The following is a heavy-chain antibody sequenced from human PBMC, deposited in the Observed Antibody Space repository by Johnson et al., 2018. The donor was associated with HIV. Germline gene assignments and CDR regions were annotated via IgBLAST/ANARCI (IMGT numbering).Heavy chain of an antibody. CDR1: GFTFDDYG. J-gene: IGHJ3*02. Sequence: QVQLVESGGGVVRPGGSLRLSCVASGFTFDDYGMSWVRQAPGKGLEWVAVMWYDGSNKYYVDSVKGRFTISRDNAKNSMYLQMNSLRAEDTPVHYCAGLHSTGYSGEYAFDIWAQGTVVTVSS. V-gene: IGHV3-33*08. CDR2: MWYDGSNK. D-gene: IGHD6-19*01. CDR3: AGLHSTGYSGEYAFDI.